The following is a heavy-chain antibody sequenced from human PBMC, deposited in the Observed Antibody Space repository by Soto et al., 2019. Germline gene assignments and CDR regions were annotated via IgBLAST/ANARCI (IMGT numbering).Heavy chain of an antibody. D-gene: IGHD1-1*01. CDR3: ARESLDRDDAFDI. Sequence: ASVKVSCKASGYTFIGYYMHWVRQAPGQGLEWMGWINPNSGGTNSAQKFQGRVTMTRDTSISTAYMELSRLRYDDTAVYYCARESLDRDDAFDIWGQGTMVSVSS. V-gene: IGHV1-2*02. CDR1: GYTFIGYY. J-gene: IGHJ3*02. CDR2: INPNSGGT.